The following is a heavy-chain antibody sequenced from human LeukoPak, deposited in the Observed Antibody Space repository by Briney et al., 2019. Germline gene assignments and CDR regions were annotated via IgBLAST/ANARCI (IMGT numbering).Heavy chain of an antibody. CDR2: ISAYNGNT. Sequence: ASVKVSCKASGYTLSSYGISWVRQAPGQGLEWMGWISAYNGNTNYAQKLQGRVTMTTDTSTSTAYMELRSLRSDDTAVYYCARDVGHYDFWSGYYTGRHDAFDIWGQGTMVTVSS. J-gene: IGHJ3*02. D-gene: IGHD3-3*01. CDR3: ARDVGHYDFWSGYYTGRHDAFDI. CDR1: GYTLSSYG. V-gene: IGHV1-18*01.